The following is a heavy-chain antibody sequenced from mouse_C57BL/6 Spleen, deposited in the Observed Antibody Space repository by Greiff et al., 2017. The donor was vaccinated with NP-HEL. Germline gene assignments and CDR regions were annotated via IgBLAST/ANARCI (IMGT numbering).Heavy chain of an antibody. V-gene: IGHV1-64*01. CDR2: IHPNSGST. D-gene: IGHD1-1*01. CDR1: GYTFTSYW. J-gene: IGHJ4*01. CDR3: ARRYYGSSHNYYAMDY. Sequence: VQLKESGAELVKPGASVKLSCKASGYTFTSYWMHWVKQRPGQGLEWIGMIHPNSGSTNYNEKFKRKATLTVEKSSSTAYMQLSSLTSEDSAVYYCARRYYGSSHNYYAMDYWGQGTSVTVSS.